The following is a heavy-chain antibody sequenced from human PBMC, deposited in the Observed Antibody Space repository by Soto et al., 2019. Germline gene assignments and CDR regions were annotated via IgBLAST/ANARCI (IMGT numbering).Heavy chain of an antibody. Sequence: QVQLVESGGGVVQPGRSLRLSCAASGFTFPRFGMHWVRQAPGKGLEWVALITYEGSQIYYADAVKGRFTISRDNGDNTLSRQMDNLRTEDTATYFCAKCRGEMNWANYYGLDVWGQGTTVTVSS. CDR3: AKCRGEMNWANYYGLDV. CDR2: ITYEGSQI. J-gene: IGHJ6*02. CDR1: GFTFPRFG. V-gene: IGHV3-30*18. D-gene: IGHD7-27*01.